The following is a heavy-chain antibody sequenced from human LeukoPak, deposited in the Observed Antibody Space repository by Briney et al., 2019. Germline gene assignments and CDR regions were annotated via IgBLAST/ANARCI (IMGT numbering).Heavy chain of an antibody. D-gene: IGHD4-17*01. CDR2: ISSSSSYI. CDR3: ARVYYGDYGDAFDI. Sequence: GGSLRLSCAASGFTFSSYSMNWVRQAPGKGLEWVSSISSSSSYIYYADSVKGRFTISRDNAKNSLYLQMSSLRAEDTAVYYCARVYYGDYGDAFDIWGQGTMVTVSS. J-gene: IGHJ3*02. V-gene: IGHV3-21*01. CDR1: GFTFSSYS.